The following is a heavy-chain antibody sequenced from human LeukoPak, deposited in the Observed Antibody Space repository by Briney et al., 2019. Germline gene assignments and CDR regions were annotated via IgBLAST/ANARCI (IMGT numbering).Heavy chain of an antibody. Sequence: GGSLRLSCAASGFTFSSYGMHWVRQAPGKGVEWVAVISYDGSKKYYADCVKGRFTISRDNSKNTLYLQMNSLRAEDTAVYYCAKEAPMVRGVINSPCDYWGQGTLVTVSS. CDR2: ISYDGSKK. D-gene: IGHD3-10*01. CDR1: GFTFSSYG. V-gene: IGHV3-30*18. J-gene: IGHJ4*02. CDR3: AKEAPMVRGVINSPCDY.